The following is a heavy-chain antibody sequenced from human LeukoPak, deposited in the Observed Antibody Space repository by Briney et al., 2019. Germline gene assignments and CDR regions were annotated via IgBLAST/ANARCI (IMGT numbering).Heavy chain of an antibody. D-gene: IGHD3-16*02. V-gene: IGHV3-43*02. J-gene: IGHJ4*02. CDR3: AKGSRLGEISLYRPFDY. CDR2: ISGDGDTT. Sequence: GGTLRLSCAASGFTFSSYAMSWVRQPPGKGLEGFSLISGDGDTTFYTDSVKGRFTISRDNSKNSLSLQMNSLKTEDTALYYCAKGSRLGEISLYRPFDYWGQGILVTVSS. CDR1: GFTFSSYA.